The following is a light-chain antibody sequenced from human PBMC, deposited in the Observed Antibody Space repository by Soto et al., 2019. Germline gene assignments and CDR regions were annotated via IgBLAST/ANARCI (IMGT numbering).Light chain of an antibody. J-gene: IGLJ2*01. V-gene: IGLV1-51*02. CDR2: ENN. CDR3: GTWDSRFNVGV. Sequence: QSVLTQPPSLSAAPGQKVTISCSGSGSNIGSSSVSWYQKLPGTAPKLLIYENNKRPSGIPARFSGSKSATSATLGITGLQTGDEADYYCGTWDSRFNVGVFGGGTKLTVL. CDR1: GSNIGSSS.